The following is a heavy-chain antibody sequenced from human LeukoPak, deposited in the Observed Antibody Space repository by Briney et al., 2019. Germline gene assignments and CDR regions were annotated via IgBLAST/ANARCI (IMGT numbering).Heavy chain of an antibody. CDR1: GFTFSSYW. Sequence: PGGSLRLSCAASGFTFSSYWMSWVRQAPGKGLEWVANIKQDGSEKYYVDSVKGRFTISRDNAKNSLYLQMNSLRAEDTAVYYCARGLAAAGKGYYFDYWRQGTLVTVSS. J-gene: IGHJ4*02. V-gene: IGHV3-7*01. D-gene: IGHD6-13*01. CDR3: ARGLAAAGKGYYFDY. CDR2: IKQDGSEK.